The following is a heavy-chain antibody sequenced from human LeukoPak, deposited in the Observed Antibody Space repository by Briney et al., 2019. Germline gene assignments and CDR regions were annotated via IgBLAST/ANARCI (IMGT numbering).Heavy chain of an antibody. J-gene: IGHJ6*02. D-gene: IGHD3-22*01. CDR2: ISYDGSNK. V-gene: IGHV3-30-3*01. CDR3: ARDFYYYDSSGYGDV. CDR1: GFTFSSYA. Sequence: GGSLRLSCAASGFTFSSYAMHWVRQAPGKGLEWVAVISYDGSNKYYADSVKGRFTISRDNSKNTLYLQMNSLRAEDTAVYYCARDFYYYDSSGYGDVWGQGTTVTVSS.